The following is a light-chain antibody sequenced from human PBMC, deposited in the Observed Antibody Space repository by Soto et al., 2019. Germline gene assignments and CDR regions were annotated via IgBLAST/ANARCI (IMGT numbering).Light chain of an antibody. CDR2: LGS. J-gene: IGKJ2*01. V-gene: IGKV2-28*01. CDR1: QSLLHSNGYNY. CDR3: MQALQTPLT. Sequence: DIVMTQSPLSLPVTPGEPASISCRSSQSLLHSNGYNYLDWYLQKPGQSPQLLIYLGSNRSSGVPDRFSGSVSGTDFTLKISRVEAEDVGVYYCMQALQTPLTFGQGTKLEIK.